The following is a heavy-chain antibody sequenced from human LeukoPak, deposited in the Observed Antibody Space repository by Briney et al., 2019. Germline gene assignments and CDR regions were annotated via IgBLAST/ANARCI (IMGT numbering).Heavy chain of an antibody. CDR3: ARADLILYYFDY. D-gene: IGHD2-21*01. Sequence: PSETLSLTCTVSGGSISSYYWSWIRQPPGKGLEWIGYIYYSGSTNYNPSLKSRVTISVDTSKNQFSLKLSSVTAAGTAVYYCARADLILYYFDYWGQGTLVTVSS. J-gene: IGHJ4*02. CDR1: GGSISSYY. CDR2: IYYSGST. V-gene: IGHV4-59*01.